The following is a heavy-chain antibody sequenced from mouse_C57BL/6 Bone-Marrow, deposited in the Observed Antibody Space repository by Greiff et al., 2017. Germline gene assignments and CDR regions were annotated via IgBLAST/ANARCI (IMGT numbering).Heavy chain of an antibody. CDR3: ARWDDNDEYDMDY. J-gene: IGHJ4*01. D-gene: IGHD2-12*01. CDR2: ILPGTGST. Sequence: QVQLQQSGAELMKPGASVKLSCKATGYTFTGYWIEWVKQRPGHGLEWIGEILPGTGSTHYNEKFKGKATLTVDTSSNTAYMQLSSLTTEDSAIYYCARWDDNDEYDMDYWGQGTSVTVSS. V-gene: IGHV1-9*01. CDR1: GYTFTGYW.